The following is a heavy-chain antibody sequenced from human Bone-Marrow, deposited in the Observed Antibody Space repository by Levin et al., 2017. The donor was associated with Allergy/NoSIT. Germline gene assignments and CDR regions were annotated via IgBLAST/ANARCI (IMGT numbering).Heavy chain of an antibody. V-gene: IGHV4-59*01. CDR2: INYSGRN. CDR3: ARDDTSGYDSDRYYHYSMDV. D-gene: IGHD3-22*01. CDR1: GGSITSDY. J-gene: IGHJ6*02. Sequence: SETLSLTCSVSGGSITSDYWSWIRQPPGKGLEWIGYINYSGRNNYNPSLQSRVTLSVDTSKNQFSLKLSSVTAADTAVYYCARDDTSGYDSDRYYHYSMDVWGQGTTVIVSS.